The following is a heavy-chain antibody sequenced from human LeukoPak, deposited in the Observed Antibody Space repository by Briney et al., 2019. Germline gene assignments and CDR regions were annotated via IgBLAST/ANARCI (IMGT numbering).Heavy chain of an antibody. D-gene: IGHD4-17*01. Sequence: SETLSLTCTVSGGSISSYYWSWIRQPPGKGLEWIGYIYYSGSTNYNTSLKSRVTISVDTSKNQFSLKLSSVTAADTAVYYCARGKSDYGDYYPYFDYWGQGTLVTVSS. CDR1: GGSISSYY. V-gene: IGHV4-59*01. CDR2: IYYSGST. J-gene: IGHJ4*02. CDR3: ARGKSDYGDYYPYFDY.